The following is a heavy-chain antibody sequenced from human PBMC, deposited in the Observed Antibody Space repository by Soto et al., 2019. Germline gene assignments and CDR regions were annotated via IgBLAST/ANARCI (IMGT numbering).Heavy chain of an antibody. Sequence: QVQLVQSGAEVKKPGASVKVSCKASGYTFTSYDINWVRQATGQGLEWMGWMNPNSGNTGYAQKFQGRATMTRNTSTSTAYMDLSRLRSEDPAVYYGARGGGSGSYYARGYWIDPWGQGTLVTVTT. J-gene: IGHJ5*02. CDR3: ARGGGSGSYYARGYWIDP. CDR2: MNPNSGNT. V-gene: IGHV1-8*01. CDR1: GYTFTSYD. D-gene: IGHD3-10*01.